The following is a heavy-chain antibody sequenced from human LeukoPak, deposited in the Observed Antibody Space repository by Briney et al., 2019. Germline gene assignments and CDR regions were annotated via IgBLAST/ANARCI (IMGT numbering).Heavy chain of an antibody. V-gene: IGHV3-23*01. CDR3: SKAMTASTYYFDS. Sequence: PGRSLRLSCAASGFTFSSNAMNWVRQAPGKGLEWVSVISVSDGSTYYADSVKGRFTISRDNSKNTLYLQMNGLRAEDTAIYYCSKAMTASTYYFDSWGQGTLVTVSS. D-gene: IGHD2-21*02. CDR1: GFTFSSNA. CDR2: ISVSDGST. J-gene: IGHJ4*02.